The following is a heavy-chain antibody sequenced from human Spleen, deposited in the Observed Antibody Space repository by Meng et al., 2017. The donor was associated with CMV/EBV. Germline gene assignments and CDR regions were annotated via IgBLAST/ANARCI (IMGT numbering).Heavy chain of an antibody. V-gene: IGHV4-39*07. CDR2: IYYTGTT. CDR3: ARDYNWNNDWFDP. J-gene: IGHJ5*02. CDR1: GFSLSTSGVG. Sequence: SGPTLVKPTQTLTLTCTFSGFSLSTSGVGVGWIRQSPGKGLEWIGTIYYTGTTYYSPSLKGRVTISVDRSKNQFSLKLSSVTAADTAVYYCARDYNWNNDWFDPWGQGTLVTVSS. D-gene: IGHD1/OR15-1a*01.